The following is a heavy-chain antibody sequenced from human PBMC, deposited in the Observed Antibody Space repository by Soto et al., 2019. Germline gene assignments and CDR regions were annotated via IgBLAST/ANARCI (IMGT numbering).Heavy chain of an antibody. V-gene: IGHV4-39*01. Sequence: SETLSLTCTVSGGSISSSSYYWGWIRQPPGKGLEWIGSIYYSGSTYYNPSLKSRVTISVDTSKNQFSLKLSSVTAADTAVYYCALRFLEWLLPNPYFDYWGQGTLVTVSS. D-gene: IGHD3-3*01. CDR2: IYYSGST. CDR3: ALRFLEWLLPNPYFDY. CDR1: GGSISSSSYY. J-gene: IGHJ4*02.